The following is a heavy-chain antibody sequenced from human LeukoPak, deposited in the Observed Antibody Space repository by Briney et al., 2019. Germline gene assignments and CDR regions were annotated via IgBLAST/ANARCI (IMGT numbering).Heavy chain of an antibody. CDR2: IIPIFGTA. J-gene: IGHJ6*03. CDR3: AGVGDYYDSSGYYYYYYYMDV. V-gene: IGHV1-69*06. CDR1: GGTFSSYA. D-gene: IGHD3-22*01. Sequence: SVKVSCKASGGTFSSYAISWVRQVPGQGLEWMGGIIPIFGTANYAQKFQGRVTITADKSTSTAYMELSSLRSEDTAVYYCAGVGDYYDSSGYYYYYYYMDVWGKGTTVTVSS.